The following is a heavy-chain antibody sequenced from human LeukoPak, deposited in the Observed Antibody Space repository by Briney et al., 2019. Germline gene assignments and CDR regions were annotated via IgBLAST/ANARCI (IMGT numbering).Heavy chain of an antibody. J-gene: IGHJ5*02. CDR1: GGSFSGYY. CDR3: ARGPSVMRYFDWLLLEYNWFDP. Sequence: SETLSLTCAVYGGSFSGYYWSWIRQPPGKGLEWIGEINHSGSTNYNPSLKSRVTISVDTSKNQFSLKLSSVTAADTAVYYCARGPSVMRYFDWLLLEYNWFDPWGQGTLVTVSS. D-gene: IGHD3-9*01. CDR2: INHSGST. V-gene: IGHV4-34*01.